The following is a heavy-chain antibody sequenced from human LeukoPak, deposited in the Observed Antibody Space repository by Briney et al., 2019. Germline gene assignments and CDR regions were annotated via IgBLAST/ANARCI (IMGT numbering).Heavy chain of an antibody. CDR1: GGSISSGSYY. J-gene: IGHJ3*02. V-gene: IGHV4-61*02. Sequence: SETLSLTCTVSGGSISSGSYYWSWIRQPAGKGLEWIGRIYTSGTTNYNPSLKSRVTISVDTSKNQFSLKLNSMTAADTAVYYCARGERIQTPPGAFDIWGQGTMVTVSS. CDR3: ARGERIQTPPGAFDI. D-gene: IGHD1-1*01. CDR2: IYTSGTT.